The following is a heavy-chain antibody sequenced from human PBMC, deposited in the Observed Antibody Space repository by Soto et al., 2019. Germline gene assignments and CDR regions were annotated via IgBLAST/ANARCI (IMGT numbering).Heavy chain of an antibody. CDR3: ARSSGWYVGYFDY. J-gene: IGHJ4*02. D-gene: IGHD6-19*01. V-gene: IGHV3-30*03. CDR2: ISYDGSNK. Sequence: QVQLVESGGGVVQPGRSLRLSCAASGFTFSSYGMHWVRQAPGKGLEWVAVISYDGSNKYYADSVKGRFTISRDNSKNTLYLQMNSLRAEDTAVYYCARSSGWYVGYFDYWGQGTLVTVSS. CDR1: GFTFSSYG.